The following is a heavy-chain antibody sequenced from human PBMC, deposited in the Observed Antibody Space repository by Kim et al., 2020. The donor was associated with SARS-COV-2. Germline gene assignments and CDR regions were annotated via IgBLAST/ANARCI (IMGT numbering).Heavy chain of an antibody. CDR3: ARDRARYSGYDSRGLDGMDV. J-gene: IGHJ6*02. Sequence: RFTISRDNAKNSLYLQMNSLRAEDTAVYYCARDRARYSGYDSRGLDGMDVWGQGTTVTVSS. V-gene: IGHV3-11*06. D-gene: IGHD5-12*01.